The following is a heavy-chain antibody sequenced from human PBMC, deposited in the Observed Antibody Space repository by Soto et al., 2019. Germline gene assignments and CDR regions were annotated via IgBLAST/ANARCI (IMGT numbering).Heavy chain of an antibody. V-gene: IGHV1-69*12. CDR2: IIPIFGTA. J-gene: IGHJ5*02. Sequence: QVQLVQSGAEVKKPGSSVKVSCKASGGTFSSYAISWVRQAPGQGLEWMGGIIPIFGTANYAQKFQGRVTITADDSTSTADMELSSMRAEDTAVYYCAGEGVSGRHFGWFDPWGQGTLVTVSS. CDR3: AGEGVSGRHFGWFDP. D-gene: IGHD3-10*01. CDR1: GGTFSSYA.